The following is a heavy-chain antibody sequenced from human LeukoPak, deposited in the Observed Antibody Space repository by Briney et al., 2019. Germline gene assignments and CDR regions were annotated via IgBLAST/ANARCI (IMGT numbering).Heavy chain of an antibody. CDR3: ARGPYGSGSTSFDI. Sequence: GGSLRLSCAASGFTFRSYGMHWARQAPGKGLEWVAVIWYDGSNKYYADSVKGRFIISRDNSKNTLYLQVNSLRAEDTAVYYCARGPYGSGSTSFDIWGQGTMVTVSS. J-gene: IGHJ3*02. V-gene: IGHV3-33*01. D-gene: IGHD3-10*01. CDR2: IWYDGSNK. CDR1: GFTFRSYG.